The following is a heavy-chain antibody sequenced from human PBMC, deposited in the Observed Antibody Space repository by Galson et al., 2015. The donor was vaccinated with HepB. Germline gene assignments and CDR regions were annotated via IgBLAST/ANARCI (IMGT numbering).Heavy chain of an antibody. D-gene: IGHD4-17*01. CDR1: GFTFSSYA. Sequence: SLRLSCAASGFTFSSYAMHWVRQAPGKGLEWVAVISYDGSNKYYADSVKGRFTISRDNSKNTLYLQMNSLRAEDTAVYYCAREPSPPFTVTTYFDYWGQGTLVTVSS. CDR2: ISYDGSNK. CDR3: AREPSPPFTVTTYFDY. J-gene: IGHJ4*02. V-gene: IGHV3-30-3*01.